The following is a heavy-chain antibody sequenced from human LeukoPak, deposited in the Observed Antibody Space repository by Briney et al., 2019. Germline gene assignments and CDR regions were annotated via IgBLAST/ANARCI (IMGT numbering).Heavy chain of an antibody. Sequence: PRGSLRLSCAASGFTFSSYAMHWVRQAPGKGLEWVAVISYDGSNKYYADSVKGRFTISRDNSKNTLYLQMNSLRAEDTAVYYCARRGPDDYWGQGTLVTVSS. CDR1: GFTFSSYA. CDR3: ARRGPDDY. V-gene: IGHV3-30-3*01. J-gene: IGHJ4*02. D-gene: IGHD2-2*01. CDR2: ISYDGSNK.